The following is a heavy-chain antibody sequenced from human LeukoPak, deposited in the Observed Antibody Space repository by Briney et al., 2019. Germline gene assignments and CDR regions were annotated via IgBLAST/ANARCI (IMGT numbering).Heavy chain of an antibody. Sequence: SETLSLTCTVSGGSISSYYWSWIRQPPGKGLEWIGYIYYSGSTNYNPSLKSRVTISVDTSKNQFSLKLSSVTAADTAVYYCARHQGPDIAAAGYDYWGQGTLVTASS. CDR2: IYYSGST. D-gene: IGHD6-13*01. CDR1: GGSISSYY. J-gene: IGHJ4*02. V-gene: IGHV4-59*08. CDR3: ARHQGPDIAAAGYDY.